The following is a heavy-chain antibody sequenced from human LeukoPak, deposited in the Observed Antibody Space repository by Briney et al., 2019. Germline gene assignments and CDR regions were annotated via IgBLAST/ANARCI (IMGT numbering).Heavy chain of an antibody. J-gene: IGHJ4*03. V-gene: IGHV1-2*02. D-gene: IGHD1-14*01. CDR1: GYTFTDYY. CDR2: INPNSGGT. CDR3: AKNGHQHHLDL. Sequence: ASVKVSCKASGYTFTDYYLHWVRQAPGQGLEWMGWINPNSGGTNYAQTFQGRVTMTRDTSITTAYLELSRLRSDDTAVYYCAKNGHQHHLDLWGQGTPVNGSS.